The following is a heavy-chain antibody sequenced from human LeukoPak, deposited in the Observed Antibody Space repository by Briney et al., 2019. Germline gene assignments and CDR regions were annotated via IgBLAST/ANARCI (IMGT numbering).Heavy chain of an antibody. D-gene: IGHD6-19*01. CDR2: INHSGST. CDR1: GGSFSGYY. J-gene: IGHJ2*01. V-gene: IGHV4-34*01. Sequence: SETLSLTCAVYGGSFSGYYWSWIRQPPGKGLEWIGGINHSGSTNYNPSLKSRVTISVDTSKNQFSLRLSSVTAADTAVYYCARVLEGSSGQHWYFDLWGRGTLVTVSS. CDR3: ARVLEGSSGQHWYFDL.